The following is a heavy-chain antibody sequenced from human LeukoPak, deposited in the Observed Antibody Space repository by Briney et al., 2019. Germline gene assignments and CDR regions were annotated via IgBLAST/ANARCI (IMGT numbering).Heavy chain of an antibody. CDR2: ISGSGGST. CDR3: AKDRKHYYDSSGYYPCS. J-gene: IGHJ5*02. D-gene: IGHD3-22*01. Sequence: PGGSLRLSCAASGFTFSSYAMSWVRQAPGKGLEWVSAISGSGGSTYYADSVKGRFTISRDDSKNTLYLQMNSLRAEDMAVYYCAKDRKHYYDSSGYYPCSWGQGTLVTVSS. CDR1: GFTFSSYA. V-gene: IGHV3-23*01.